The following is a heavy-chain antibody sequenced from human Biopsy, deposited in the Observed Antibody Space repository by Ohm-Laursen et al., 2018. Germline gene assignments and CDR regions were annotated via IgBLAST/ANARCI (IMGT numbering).Heavy chain of an antibody. J-gene: IGHJ6*02. V-gene: IGHV1-69*04. CDR2: IIPILGTV. Sequence: SVKGSCKASGDTFTTSAISWVRQVPGQGLDWMGRIIPILGTVDYGQNFQGRVTIRADTSTTFLELTSLRYDDTAVYYCASGDIGGIGLDVWGLGTTVTVAS. CDR1: GDTFTTSA. D-gene: IGHD3-10*01. CDR3: ASGDIGGIGLDV.